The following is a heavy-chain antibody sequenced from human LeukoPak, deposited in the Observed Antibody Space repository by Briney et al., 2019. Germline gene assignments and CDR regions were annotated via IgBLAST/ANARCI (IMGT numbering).Heavy chain of an antibody. CDR2: IKQDGSEK. CDR3: ASQDYYYGMDV. J-gene: IGHJ6*02. CDR1: GXSFSSYW. V-gene: IGHV3-7*02. Sequence: SGGSLRLSCAASGXSFSSYWMSWVRQAPGKGLEWVANIKQDGSEKYYVVSVKGRFTISRDNAKNSLYLQMNSLRAEDTAVYYCASQDYYYGMDVWGQGTTVTVSS.